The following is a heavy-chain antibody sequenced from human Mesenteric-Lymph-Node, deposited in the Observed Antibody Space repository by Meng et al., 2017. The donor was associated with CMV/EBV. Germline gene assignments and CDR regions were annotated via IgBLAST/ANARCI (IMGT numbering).Heavy chain of an antibody. CDR1: CASFSDYS. Sequence: CAVYCASFSDYSWSWLRQSPGKGLEWIGEVNYIGSTKYNPSLKSRVTMSVDTSKNHFSLEVNPVTAADTAVYYCARGRYTSVEAGLDYWGQGTLVTVSS. CDR2: VNYIGST. CDR3: ARGRYTSVEAGLDY. D-gene: IGHD6-19*01. J-gene: IGHJ4*02. V-gene: IGHV4-34*01.